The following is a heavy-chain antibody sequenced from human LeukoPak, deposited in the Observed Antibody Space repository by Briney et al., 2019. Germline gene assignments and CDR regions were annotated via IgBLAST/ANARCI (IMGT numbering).Heavy chain of an antibody. CDR1: GYTFTSYG. D-gene: IGHD3-22*01. V-gene: IGHV1-18*01. CDR2: ISAYNGNT. J-gene: IGHJ4*02. CDR3: ARDRAGGYDSSGYYYVLYYFDY. Sequence: GASVKVSCKASGYTFTSYGISWVRQAPGQGLEWMGWISAYNGNTNYAQKLQDRVTMTTDTSTSTAYMELRSLRSDDTAVYYCARDRAGGYDSSGYYYVLYYFDYWGQGTLVTVSS.